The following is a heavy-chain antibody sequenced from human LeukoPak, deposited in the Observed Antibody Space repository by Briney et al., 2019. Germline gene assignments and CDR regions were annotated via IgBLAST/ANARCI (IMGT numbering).Heavy chain of an antibody. CDR1: GGSISSGGYY. V-gene: IGHV4-30-2*01. Sequence: SQTLSLTCTVSGGSISSGGYYWSWIRQPPGKGLEWIGYIYHSGSTYYNPSLKSRVTISVDTSNNQFSLKLSSVTAADTAVYYCARGSRSLGVTTVTRGFDYWGQGTLVTVSS. D-gene: IGHD4-17*01. CDR2: IYHSGST. CDR3: ARGSRSLGVTTVTRGFDY. J-gene: IGHJ4*02.